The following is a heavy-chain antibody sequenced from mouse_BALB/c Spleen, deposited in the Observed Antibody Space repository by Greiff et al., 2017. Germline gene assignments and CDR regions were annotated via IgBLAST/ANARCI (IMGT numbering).Heavy chain of an antibody. CDR3: ARSGYDGYLCAY. D-gene: IGHD2-3*01. Sequence: QVQLQQSGAELVRPGSSVKISCKASGYAFSSYWMNWVKQRPGQGLEWIGQIYPGDGDTNYNGKFKGKATLTADKSSSTAYMQLSSLTSEDSAVYFCARSGYDGYLCAYWGQGTLVTVSA. CDR2: IYPGDGDT. V-gene: IGHV1-80*01. J-gene: IGHJ3*01. CDR1: GYAFSSYW.